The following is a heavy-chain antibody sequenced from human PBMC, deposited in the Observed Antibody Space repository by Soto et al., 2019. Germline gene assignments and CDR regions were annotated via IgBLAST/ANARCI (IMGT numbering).Heavy chain of an antibody. CDR2: ISAYNGDT. D-gene: IGHD6-13*01. CDR3: AREGRSWTVLEY. CDR1: GYSFTTHG. V-gene: IGHV1-18*04. J-gene: IGHJ4*03. Sequence: ASVKVSCKASGYSFTTHGISWVRRAPGHGLEWMGWISAYNGDTHYVQRFQGRLTMTTDTSTSTAYMELRSLTSDDTAVYYCAREGRSWTVLEYWGQGTLVTV.